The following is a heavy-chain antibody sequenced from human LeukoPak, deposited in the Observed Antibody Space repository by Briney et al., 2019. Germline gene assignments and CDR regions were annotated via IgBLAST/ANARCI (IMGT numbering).Heavy chain of an antibody. CDR2: INSDGSST. V-gene: IGHV3-74*01. CDR3: AKAPPRIITDYYFDY. J-gene: IGHJ4*02. CDR1: GFTISSNW. Sequence: PGGSLRLSCAASGFTISSNWMHWVRQAPGKGLVWVSRINSDGSSTSYADSVKGRFTISRDNAKNTLYLQMNSLRAEDTAVYYCAKAPPRIITDYYFDYWGQGTLVTVSS. D-gene: IGHD3-22*01.